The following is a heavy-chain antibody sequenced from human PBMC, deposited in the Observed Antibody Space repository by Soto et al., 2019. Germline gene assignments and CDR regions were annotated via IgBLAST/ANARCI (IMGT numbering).Heavy chain of an antibody. Sequence: EVQLLESGGGLVQPGGSLRLSCAASGFTFSSYAMSWVRQAPGKGLEWVSGISGSGDSTHYVDSVKGRFTISRDNSKNTLYLQMNSLRPEDTAVYCCAKDPIPGYYGFDSWGQGTLVTVSS. CDR3: AKDPIPGYYGFDS. V-gene: IGHV3-23*01. CDR1: GFTFSSYA. J-gene: IGHJ4*02. D-gene: IGHD3-3*01. CDR2: ISGSGDST.